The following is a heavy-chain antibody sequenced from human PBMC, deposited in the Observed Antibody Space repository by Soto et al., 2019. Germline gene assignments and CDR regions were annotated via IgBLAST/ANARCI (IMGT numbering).Heavy chain of an antibody. CDR1: GYTFTSYY. Sequence: ASVKVSCKASGYTFTSYYMHWVRQAPGQGLEWMGIINPSGGSTSYAQKFQGRVTMTRDTSTSTVYMELSSLRSEDTAVYYCARLFGGYHYGSGGALDIWGQGTMVTVSS. CDR3: ARLFGGYHYGSGGALDI. CDR2: INPSGGST. D-gene: IGHD3-10*01. J-gene: IGHJ3*02. V-gene: IGHV1-46*01.